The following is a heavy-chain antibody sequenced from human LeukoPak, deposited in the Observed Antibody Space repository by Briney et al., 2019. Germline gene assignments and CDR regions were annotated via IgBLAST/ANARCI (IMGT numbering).Heavy chain of an antibody. J-gene: IGHJ4*02. Sequence: GGSLRLSCAASGFTFSNAWMSWVRQAPGKGLEWVGRIKSKTDGGTTDYAAPVKGRFTTSRDDSKNTLYLQMNSLKTEDTAVYYCTTEDWELLSVDYFDYWGQGTLVTVSS. CDR3: TTEDWELLSVDYFDY. D-gene: IGHD1-26*01. CDR1: GFTFSNAW. CDR2: IKSKTDGGTT. V-gene: IGHV3-15*01.